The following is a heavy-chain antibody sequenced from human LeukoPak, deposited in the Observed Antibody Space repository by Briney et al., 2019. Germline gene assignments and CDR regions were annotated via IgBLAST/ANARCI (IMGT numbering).Heavy chain of an antibody. J-gene: IGHJ5*02. CDR3: ARDRRWDCSSTSCIENWFDP. CDR2: INPNSGGT. CDR1: GYTFTGYY. D-gene: IGHD2-2*01. V-gene: IGHV1-2*04. Sequence: ASVKVSCKASGYTFTGYYMHWVRQAPGQGLEWMGWINPNSGGTNYAQKFQGWVTMTRDTSISTAYMELRSLRSDDTAVYYCARDRRWDCSSTSCIENWFDPWGQGTLVTVSS.